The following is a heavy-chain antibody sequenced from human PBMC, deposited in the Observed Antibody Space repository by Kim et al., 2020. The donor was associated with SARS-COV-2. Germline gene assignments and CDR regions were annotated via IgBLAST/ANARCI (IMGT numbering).Heavy chain of an antibody. V-gene: IGHV4-39*01. J-gene: IGHJ4*02. Sequence: SETLSLTCTVSGGSISSSSYYWGWIRQPPGKGLEWIGSIYYSGSTYYNPSLKSRVTISVDTSKNQFSLKLSSVTAADTAVYYCALYMWGFTIFGVVNYWGQGTLVTVSS. CDR3: ALYMWGFTIFGVVNY. CDR1: GGSISSSSYY. CDR2: IYYSGST. D-gene: IGHD3-3*01.